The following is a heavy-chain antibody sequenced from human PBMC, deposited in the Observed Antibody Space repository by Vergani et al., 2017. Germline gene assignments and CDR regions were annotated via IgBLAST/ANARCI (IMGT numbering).Heavy chain of an antibody. D-gene: IGHD6-13*01. CDR2: ISSSSSYI. CDR3: AREGLAAAGTDDAFDI. CDR1: GFTFSSYS. V-gene: IGHV3-21*04. J-gene: IGHJ3*02. Sequence: EVQLVESGGGLVKPGGSLRLSCAASGFTFSSYSMNWVRQAPGKGLEWVSSISSSSSYIYYADSVKGRFTISRDNAKNSLYLQMNSLRAEDTALYYCAREGLAAAGTDDAFDIWGQGTMVTVSS.